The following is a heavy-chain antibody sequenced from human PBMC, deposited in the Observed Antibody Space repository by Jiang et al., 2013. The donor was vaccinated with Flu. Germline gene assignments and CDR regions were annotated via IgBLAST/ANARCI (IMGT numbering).Heavy chain of an antibody. J-gene: IGHJ5*02. CDR3: ARDSGDYHGSGSQFDR. V-gene: IGHV1-2*02. CDR1: GYTFAGHF. D-gene: IGHD3-10*01. CDR2: VSPTSGGT. Sequence: SGAEVKKSGASVRVSCKTSGYTFAGHFIHWVRQAPGQGLEWMGWVSPTSGGTDFAPKFQGRVSMTRDTSTSTAYMELSRLTSDDTAVYYCARDSGDYHGSGSQFDRWGQGTLVSVSS.